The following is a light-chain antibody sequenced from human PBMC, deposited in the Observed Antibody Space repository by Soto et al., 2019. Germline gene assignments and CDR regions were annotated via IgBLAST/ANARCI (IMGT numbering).Light chain of an antibody. CDR2: KAS. Sequence: DIQMTQSPSTLSGSVGDRVTITCRASQTISSWLAWYQQKPGKAPKILIYKASTLKSGVPSRFGGSGSGTEFTLTISSLQPDDFATDYCQHYNSYSEAFGQGTKVDIK. V-gene: IGKV1-5*03. J-gene: IGKJ1*01. CDR3: QHYNSYSEA. CDR1: QTISSW.